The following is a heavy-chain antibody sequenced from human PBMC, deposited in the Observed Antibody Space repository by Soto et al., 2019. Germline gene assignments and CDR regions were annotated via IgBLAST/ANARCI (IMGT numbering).Heavy chain of an antibody. CDR2: ISGTGDSS. CDR1: GFTFGSYA. D-gene: IGHD3-10*01. V-gene: IGHV3-23*01. CDR3: AKDNGNYGSGSFSH. Sequence: EVQLLESGGGLVQPGRSMRLACAASGFTFGSYAISWVRQAPGKGLEWVSLISGTGDSSEYANSVKGRFTISRDYSKTTVFLQMNSLRAEDTAVYFCAKDNGNYGSGSFSHWGQGTLVTVSS. J-gene: IGHJ4*02.